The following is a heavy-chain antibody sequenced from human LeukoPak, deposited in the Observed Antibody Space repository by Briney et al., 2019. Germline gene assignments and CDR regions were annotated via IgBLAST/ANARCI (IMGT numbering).Heavy chain of an antibody. Sequence: SVKVSCKASGGTFSSYAISWVRQAPGQGLEWMGGIIPIFGTANYAQKFQGRVTITTDESTSTAYMELSSLRSEDTAVYYCARGDYSNYYFDYWGQGTLVTVSS. D-gene: IGHD4-11*01. CDR1: GGTFSSYA. J-gene: IGHJ4*02. CDR2: IIPIFGTA. V-gene: IGHV1-69*05. CDR3: ARGDYSNYYFDY.